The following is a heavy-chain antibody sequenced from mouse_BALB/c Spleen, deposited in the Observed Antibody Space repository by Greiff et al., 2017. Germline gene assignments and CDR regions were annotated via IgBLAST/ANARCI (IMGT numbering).Heavy chain of an antibody. CDR1: GYSITSDYA. CDR2: ISYSGST. J-gene: IGHJ2*01. Sequence: DVKLQESGPGLVKPSQSLSLTCTVTGYSITSDYAWNWIRQFPGNKLEWMGYISYSGSTSYNPSLKSRISITRDTSKNQFFLQLNSVTTEDTATYYCARDWDGGFDYWGQGTTLTVSS. V-gene: IGHV3-2*02. CDR3: ARDWDGGFDY. D-gene: IGHD4-1*01.